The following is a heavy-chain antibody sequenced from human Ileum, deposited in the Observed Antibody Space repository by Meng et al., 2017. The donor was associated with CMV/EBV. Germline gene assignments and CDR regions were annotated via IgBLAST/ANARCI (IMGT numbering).Heavy chain of an antibody. CDR3: SGAASRMTTVDDTFIGDGMDV. CDR2: INPNSGGT. Sequence: ASVKVSCKASGYTFTGYYMHWVRQAPGQGLEWMGWINPNSGGTNYAQKFQGRVTMTRDTSISTAYMELSRLRSDDTAVYYCSGAASRMTTVDDTFIGDGMDVWGQGTTVTVSS. D-gene: IGHD4-23*01. J-gene: IGHJ6*02. V-gene: IGHV1-2*02. CDR1: GYTFTGYY.